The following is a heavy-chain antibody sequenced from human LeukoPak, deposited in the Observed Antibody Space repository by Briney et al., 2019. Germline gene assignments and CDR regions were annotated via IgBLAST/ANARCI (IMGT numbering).Heavy chain of an antibody. J-gene: IGHJ6*02. CDR3: SRDVSDPQAYCYGTDV. CDR1: VGSICHDF. CDR2: IHYSGST. V-gene: IGHV4-59*12. D-gene: IGHD2-21*02. Sequence: GTLSLTCTVPVGSICHDFWSWVPQTPGKGVEWVGYIHYSGSTNYNHSTKSRVSISVHTSKNKSSLKLSCMTAADTAVYYCSRDVSDPQAYCYGTDVWGQGTTVTVSS.